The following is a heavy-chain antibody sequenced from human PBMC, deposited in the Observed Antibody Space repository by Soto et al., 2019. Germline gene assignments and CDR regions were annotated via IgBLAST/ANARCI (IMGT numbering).Heavy chain of an antibody. Sequence: QVQLVESGGGVVQPGRSLRLSCAASGFTFSSYGMHWVRQAPGRGLEWVAVIWYDGSNKYYADSVKGRFTISRDNSKNTLYLQMNSLRAEDTAVYYSARECGGSCGFDYWGQGTLVTVSS. J-gene: IGHJ4*02. D-gene: IGHD2-15*01. CDR2: IWYDGSNK. CDR1: GFTFSSYG. CDR3: ARECGGSCGFDY. V-gene: IGHV3-33*01.